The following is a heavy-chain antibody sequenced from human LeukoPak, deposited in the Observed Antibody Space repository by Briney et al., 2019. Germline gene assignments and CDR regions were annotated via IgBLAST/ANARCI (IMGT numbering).Heavy chain of an antibody. Sequence: HPSETLSLTCTVSGGSISSYYWSWIRQPAGRGLEWIGSIYYSGSTYYNPSLKSRVTISVDTSKNQFSLKLSSVTAADTAVYYCARHATFGGVIVVEPFDYWGQGTLVTVSS. V-gene: IGHV4-59*05. D-gene: IGHD3-16*02. J-gene: IGHJ4*02. CDR3: ARHATFGGVIVVEPFDY. CDR1: GGSISSYY. CDR2: IYYSGST.